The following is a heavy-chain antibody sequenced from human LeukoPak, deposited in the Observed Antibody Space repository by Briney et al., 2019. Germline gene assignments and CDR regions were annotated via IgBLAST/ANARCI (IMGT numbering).Heavy chain of an antibody. CDR1: GFTFGDYL. Sequence: GGSLRLSCTASGFTFGDYLMSWFRQAPGKGLEWIGFISGGTREYAASVKGRFTISRDDSTSIAYLQMNSLTTEDTAVYYCSRGSGWLSVYWGQGTLVTVSS. V-gene: IGHV3-49*03. CDR3: SRGSGWLSVY. D-gene: IGHD6-19*01. J-gene: IGHJ4*02. CDR2: ISGGTR.